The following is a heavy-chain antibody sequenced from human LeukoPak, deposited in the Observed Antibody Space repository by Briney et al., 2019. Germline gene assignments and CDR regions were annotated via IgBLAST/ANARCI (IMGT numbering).Heavy chain of an antibody. J-gene: IGHJ6*02. CDR3: ARDNWNYFPHYYYGMDV. Sequence: SETLSLTCTVSGGSISSGGYYWSWIRQHPGKGLEWIGYIYYSGSTYYNPSLKSRVTISVDTSKNQFSLKLSSVTAADTAVYYCARDNWNYFPHYYYGMDVWGQGTTVTVSS. CDR2: IYYSGST. D-gene: IGHD1-7*01. V-gene: IGHV4-31*03. CDR1: GGSISSGGYY.